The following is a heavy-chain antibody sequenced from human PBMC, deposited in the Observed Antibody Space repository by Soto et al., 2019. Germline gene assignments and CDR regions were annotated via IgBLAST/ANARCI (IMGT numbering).Heavy chain of an antibody. CDR2: IKMKSEGETT. CDR3: TTVYGHSYGQLDH. CDR1: GFTFSHAW. V-gene: IGHV3-15*02. J-gene: IGHJ4*02. D-gene: IGHD5-18*01. Sequence: EVQLEESGGALVKPGESLTLSCAASGFTFSHAWLGWVRQAPGKGLEWVGRIKMKSEGETTDYGAPVKGRFIISRDDSKNTVDLQMNTLKNEDTAVYYCTTVYGHSYGQLDHWGQGTLVTVSS.